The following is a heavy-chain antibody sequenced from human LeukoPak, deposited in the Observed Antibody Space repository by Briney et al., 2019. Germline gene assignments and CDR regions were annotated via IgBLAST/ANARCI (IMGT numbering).Heavy chain of an antibody. V-gene: IGHV1-8*01. J-gene: IGHJ6*03. CDR2: MNPNSGNT. D-gene: IGHD6-6*01. Sequence: ASVKVSCKASGYTFTSYDINWVRQATGQGLEWMGWMNPNSGNTGYAQKFQGRVTMTRNTSISTAYMELSSLRSEDTAVYYCARGRMYSSSPRQYYYYMDAWGKGTTVTVSS. CDR1: GYTFTSYD. CDR3: ARGRMYSSSPRQYYYYMDA.